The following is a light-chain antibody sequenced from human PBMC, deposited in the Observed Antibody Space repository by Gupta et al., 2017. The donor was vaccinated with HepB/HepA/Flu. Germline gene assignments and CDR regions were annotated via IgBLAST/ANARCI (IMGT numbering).Light chain of an antibody. CDR2: DDS. CDR1: NIGSET. J-gene: IGLJ2*01. CDR3: QVWDTRTDHVV. Sequence: SYVLTQPPSVSVAPGKTARITCGGNNIGSETVHWYQQKPGQAPVLVISDDSDRPSGIPERFSGSNSGNTATLTIRGVEAGDEADYYCQVWDTRTDHVVFGGGTKLTVL. V-gene: IGLV3-21*04.